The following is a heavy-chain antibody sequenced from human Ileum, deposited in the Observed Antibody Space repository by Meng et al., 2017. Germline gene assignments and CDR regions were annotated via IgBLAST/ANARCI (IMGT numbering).Heavy chain of an antibody. J-gene: IGHJ4*02. CDR3: ATSNDRDVYYLGY. CDR1: VTE. CDR2: IFQSGRT. V-gene: IGHV4-4*02. D-gene: IGHD3-22*01. Sequence: VHWQESCPPLGMPSRPLPSPCAVVVTEWSWVLRPPGRGLEWIGRIFQSGRTNYNPSLKSRVTISIGKSKSQISLQLSAVTAADTAVYSCATSNDRDVYYLGYWGQGTLVTVSS.